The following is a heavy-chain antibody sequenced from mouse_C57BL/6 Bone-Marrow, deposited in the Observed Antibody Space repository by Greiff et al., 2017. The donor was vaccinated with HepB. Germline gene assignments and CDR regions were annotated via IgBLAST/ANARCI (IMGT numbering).Heavy chain of an antibody. CDR1: EYEFPSHD. V-gene: IGHV5-2*03. CDR2: INSDGGST. CDR3: ARGWLLRDYYAMDY. J-gene: IGHJ4*01. Sequence: EVKLVESGGGLVRPGESLKLSCESNEYEFPSHDMSWVRKTPEKRLELVAAINSDGGSTYYPDTMERRFIISRDNTKKTLYLQMSSLRSEDTALYYCARGWLLRDYYAMDYWGQGTSVTVSS. D-gene: IGHD2-3*01.